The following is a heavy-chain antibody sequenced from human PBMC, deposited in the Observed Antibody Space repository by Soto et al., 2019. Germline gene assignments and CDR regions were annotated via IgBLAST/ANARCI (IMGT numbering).Heavy chain of an antibody. CDR3: ATQGLGELLYRFDY. CDR1: GGSFSGYY. J-gene: IGHJ4*02. D-gene: IGHD3-10*01. V-gene: IGHV4-34*01. CDR2: INHSGST. Sequence: SETLSLTCAVYGGSFSGYYWSWIRQPPGKGLEWIGEINHSGSTNYNPSLKSRVTISVDTSKNQFSLKLSSVTAADTAVYYCATQGLGELLYRFDYWGQGTLVTVSS.